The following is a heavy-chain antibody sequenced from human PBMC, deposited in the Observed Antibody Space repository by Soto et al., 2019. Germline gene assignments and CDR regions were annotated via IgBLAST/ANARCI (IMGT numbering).Heavy chain of an antibody. CDR2: IFPTDSTT. J-gene: IGHJ4*02. V-gene: IGHV5-51*01. CDR1: GYTFSIYW. Sequence: PGESLKISCMGSGYTFSIYWIGWVRQMPGKGLEWIGIIFPTDSTTTYSPSFQGQVTISADKSISTAYLQWSSLKASDTAMYYCXRAVIGYCSSTSCPGDYWGQGTLVTVSS. D-gene: IGHD2-2*01. CDR3: XRAVIGYCSSTSCPGDY.